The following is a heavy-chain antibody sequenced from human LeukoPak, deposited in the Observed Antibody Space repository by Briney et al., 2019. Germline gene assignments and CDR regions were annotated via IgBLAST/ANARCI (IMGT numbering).Heavy chain of an antibody. D-gene: IGHD1-26*01. CDR2: ISSSGSTI. Sequence: GGSLRLSCAASGFTFSSYEMDWVRQAPGKGLEWVSYISSSGSTIYYADSIRGRFTISRDNAKNSLYLQMNSLRAEDTAVYYCARAWVGEGHFDYWGQGTLVAVSS. CDR1: GFTFSSYE. J-gene: IGHJ4*02. CDR3: ARAWVGEGHFDY. V-gene: IGHV3-48*03.